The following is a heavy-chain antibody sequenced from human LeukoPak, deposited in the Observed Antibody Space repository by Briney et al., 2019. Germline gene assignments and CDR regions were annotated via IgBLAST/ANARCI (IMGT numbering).Heavy chain of an antibody. D-gene: IGHD4-17*01. Sequence: SGGSLRLSCAASGITFSSYSMNWVRQAPGKGLEWVSYISSSSSTINYADSVKGRFTISRDNAKNSLYLQMNSLRAEDTAVYYCARLTVTTCYFDYWGQGTLVTVSS. J-gene: IGHJ4*02. CDR3: ARLTVTTCYFDY. CDR2: ISSSSSTI. CDR1: GITFSSYS. V-gene: IGHV3-48*04.